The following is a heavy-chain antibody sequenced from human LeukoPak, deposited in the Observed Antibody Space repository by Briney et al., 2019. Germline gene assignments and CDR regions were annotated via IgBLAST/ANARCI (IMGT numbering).Heavy chain of an antibody. D-gene: IGHD2-15*01. Sequence: ASVKVSCKASGGTFSSYAIRWVREAPGPGLECMGMINPSGGSTVYAQMLQGRLSMTRDLSSRTVYMELNSLTSEDTAVYYCSRGRTTQSYASGVFYPRPHGGQGTVVTVSS. CDR1: GGTFSSYA. CDR3: SRGRTTQSYASGVFYPRPH. V-gene: IGHV1-46*01. CDR2: INPSGGST. J-gene: IGHJ4*02.